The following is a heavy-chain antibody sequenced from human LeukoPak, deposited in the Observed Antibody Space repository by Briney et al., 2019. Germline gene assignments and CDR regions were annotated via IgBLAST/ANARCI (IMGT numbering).Heavy chain of an antibody. J-gene: IGHJ4*02. CDR2: IKEDGTEK. CDR3: ARQSYSGYHHPDY. CDR1: GFTFSSYW. Sequence: GGSLRLSCAASGFTFSSYWMTWVRQAPGKGLEWVANIKEDGTEKHYVDSVKGRFTISRDNAKNSLFLQMNSLRAEDTAVYYCARQSYSGYHHPDYWGQGSLVTVSS. D-gene: IGHD5-12*01. V-gene: IGHV3-7*01.